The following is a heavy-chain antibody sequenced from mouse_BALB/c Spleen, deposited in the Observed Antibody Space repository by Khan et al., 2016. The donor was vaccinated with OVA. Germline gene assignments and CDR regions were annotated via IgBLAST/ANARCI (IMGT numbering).Heavy chain of an antibody. CDR3: APAGTGDYFDY. CDR2: IDPANDNS. V-gene: IGHV14-3*02. D-gene: IGHD4-1*01. CDR1: GFNIKDTH. J-gene: IGHJ2*01. Sequence: VQLKESGAELVKPGASVKLSCTASGFNIKDTHMHWVKQRPEQGLEWIGRIDPANDNSKYDSRFQGKATITADTASNTAYLHLSSLTSEDTAVYYCAPAGTGDYFDYWGQGTTLTVSS.